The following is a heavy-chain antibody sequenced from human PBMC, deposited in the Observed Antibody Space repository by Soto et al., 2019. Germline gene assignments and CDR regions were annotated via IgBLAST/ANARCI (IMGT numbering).Heavy chain of an antibody. D-gene: IGHD2-21*01. CDR1: GFSLRNSGMG. CDR3: AHLNDIIVPGAPRNWFDP. J-gene: IGHJ5*02. CDR2: IYWDDDK. V-gene: IGHV2-5*02. Sequence: SGPTLVNPTQTLTLTCTVSGFSLRNSGMGVGWIRQPPGKALEWLALIYWDDDKRYRPSLKSRLTITKDTSKNQVVLTMTNMDPVDTATYYCAHLNDIIVPGAPRNWFDPWGQGTPVTVSS.